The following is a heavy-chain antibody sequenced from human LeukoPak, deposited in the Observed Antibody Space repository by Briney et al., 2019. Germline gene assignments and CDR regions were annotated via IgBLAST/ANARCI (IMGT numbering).Heavy chain of an antibody. CDR1: GFTFDDYA. J-gene: IGHJ2*01. CDR3: AKGADIVWFGDLLSVGYFDL. CDR2: ISWNSGSI. Sequence: HPGGSLRLSCAASGFTFDDYAMHWVRQAPGKGLEWVSGISWNSGSIGYADSVKGRFTISRDNAKKSLYLQMNSLRAEDTALYYCAKGADIVWFGDLLSVGYFDLWGRGTLVTVSS. D-gene: IGHD3-10*01. V-gene: IGHV3-9*01.